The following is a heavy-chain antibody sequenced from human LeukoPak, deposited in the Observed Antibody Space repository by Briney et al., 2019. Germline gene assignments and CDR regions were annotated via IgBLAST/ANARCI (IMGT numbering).Heavy chain of an antibody. D-gene: IGHD3-22*01. CDR3: ASTWGHYYDSSGYYALSFDY. J-gene: IGHJ4*02. Sequence: GGSLRLSCVASGFTFSRHGMNWVRQAPGKGLEWVSYISSSSSTIYYADSVKGRFTISRDNAKNSLYLQMNSLRAEDTAVYYCASTWGHYYDSSGYYALSFDYWGQGTLVTVSS. CDR1: GFTFSRHG. CDR2: ISSSSSTI. V-gene: IGHV3-48*01.